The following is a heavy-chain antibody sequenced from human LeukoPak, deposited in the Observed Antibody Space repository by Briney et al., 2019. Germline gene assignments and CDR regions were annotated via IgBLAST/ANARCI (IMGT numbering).Heavy chain of an antibody. J-gene: IGHJ4*02. Sequence: SVKVSCKASGYSFTTYTINWVRQAPGQGLEWMGGIIPIFGTANYAQKFQGRVTITADESTSTAYMELSRLRSEDTAVYYCARDGAGRRGDYWGQGTLVTVSS. V-gene: IGHV1-69*13. D-gene: IGHD1-26*01. CDR2: IIPIFGTA. CDR1: GYSFTTYT. CDR3: ARDGAGRRGDY.